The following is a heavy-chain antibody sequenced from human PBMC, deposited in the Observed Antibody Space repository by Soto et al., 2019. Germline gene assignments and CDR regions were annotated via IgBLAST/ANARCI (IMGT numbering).Heavy chain of an antibody. V-gene: IGHV4-30-2*01. Sequence: QLQLQESGSGLVKPSQTLSLTCAVSGGSISSGGYSWSWIRQPPGKGLEWIGYIYHSGSTYYNPFRKSRVPISVDRSKNQFSLKLSSVTAADTAVYYCASAGGLGAVAADYWGQGTLVTVSS. CDR3: ASAGGLGAVAADY. CDR2: IYHSGST. J-gene: IGHJ4*02. D-gene: IGHD6-19*01. CDR1: GGSISSGGYS.